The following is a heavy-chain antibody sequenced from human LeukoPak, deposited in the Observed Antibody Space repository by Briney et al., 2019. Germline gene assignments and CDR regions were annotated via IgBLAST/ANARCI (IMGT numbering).Heavy chain of an antibody. CDR1: GYTFTSYG. Sequence: GASVKVSCTASGYTFTSYGISWVRQAPGQGLEWMGWISAYNGNTNYAQKLQGRVTMTTDTSTSTAYMELRSLRSDDTAVYYCARDYYDFWIFANNYYYGMDVWGQGTTVTASS. J-gene: IGHJ6*02. CDR3: ARDYYDFWIFANNYYYGMDV. D-gene: IGHD3-3*01. V-gene: IGHV1-18*01. CDR2: ISAYNGNT.